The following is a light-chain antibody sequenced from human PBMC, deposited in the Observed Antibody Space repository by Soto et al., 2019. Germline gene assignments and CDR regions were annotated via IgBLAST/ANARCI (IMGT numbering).Light chain of an antibody. CDR1: QPISTW. J-gene: IGKJ2*01. Sequence: DIQMTQSPSSVSAAVGDRVTMTCRASQPISTWIAWFQQKPGKAPKLLINDASSLQSGVPARFRGSGSGSDFTLTISSLLPEDVATYYCQQAKTFPFTFGQGTKLEIK. CDR2: DAS. V-gene: IGKV1-12*01. CDR3: QQAKTFPFT.